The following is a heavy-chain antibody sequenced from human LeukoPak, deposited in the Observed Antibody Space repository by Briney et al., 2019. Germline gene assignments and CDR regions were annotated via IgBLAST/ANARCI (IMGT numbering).Heavy chain of an antibody. V-gene: IGHV2-5*02. CDR3: SHRHYLGVTGPVVTFDS. D-gene: IGHD2-21*02. Sequence: ESGPTLVKPTQTLTLTCTFSGFSLSTGGMGVGWIRQPPGKALEWLAFIFWDDNEHYSPSLKNRLTITKDTSKNQVILTMTNMDPVDTATYYCSHRHYLGVTGPVVTFDSWGQGTLVTVSS. CDR2: IFWDDNE. J-gene: IGHJ5*01. CDR1: GFSLSTGGMG.